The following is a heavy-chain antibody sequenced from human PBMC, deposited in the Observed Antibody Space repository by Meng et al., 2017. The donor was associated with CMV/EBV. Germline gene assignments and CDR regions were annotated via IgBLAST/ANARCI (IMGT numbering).Heavy chain of an antibody. Sequence: SGPTLVKPPQTLTLTCTLSGVSLSTSGMCVSWVRQPPGKALEWLALIDCDDDKYYSTSLKTRLTISKDTSKNQVVLTMTNMDPVDTATYYCARMRITGTTSCYYYYYGMYVWGQGTTVTVSS. CDR2: IDCDDDK. CDR3: ARMRITGTTSCYYYYYGMYV. CDR1: GVSLSTSGMC. V-gene: IGHV2-70*20. J-gene: IGHJ6*02. D-gene: IGHD1-7*01.